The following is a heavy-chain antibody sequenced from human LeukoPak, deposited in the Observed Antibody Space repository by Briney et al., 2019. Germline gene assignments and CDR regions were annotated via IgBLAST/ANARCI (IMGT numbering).Heavy chain of an antibody. V-gene: IGHV4-34*01. Sequence: PSETLSLTCAVYGGSFSGYYWSWIRQPPGKGLEWIGEINHSGSTNYNPSLKSRVTISVDTSKNQFSLKLSSVTAADTAVYYCASSPVRSPDDYWGQGTLVTVSS. J-gene: IGHJ4*02. CDR2: INHSGST. D-gene: IGHD3-16*01. CDR1: GGSFSGYY. CDR3: ASSPVRSPDDY.